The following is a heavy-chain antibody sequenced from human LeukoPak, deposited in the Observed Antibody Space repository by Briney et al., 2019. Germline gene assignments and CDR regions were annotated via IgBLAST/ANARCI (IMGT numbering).Heavy chain of an antibody. D-gene: IGHD6-13*01. J-gene: IGHJ2*01. V-gene: IGHV3-13*01. CDR3: ARAAYSSTWYSRYFDL. CDR1: GFTFRSYD. CDR2: IGTAGEI. Sequence: GGSLRLSCAASGFTFRSYDMHWVRHATGKGLEWVSGIGTAGEIYYPGSVKGRFAISRENAKNSLYLQMNSLRAGDTAVYYCARAAYSSTWYSRYFDLWGRGTLVTVSS.